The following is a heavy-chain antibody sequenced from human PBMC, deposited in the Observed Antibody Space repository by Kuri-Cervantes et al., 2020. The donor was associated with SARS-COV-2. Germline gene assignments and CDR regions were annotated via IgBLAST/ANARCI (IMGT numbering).Heavy chain of an antibody. CDR3: ARLYRGYGRNYFAY. D-gene: IGHD5-12*01. CDR1: GYSISSGYY. J-gene: IGHJ4*02. CDR2: IYHSGST. Sequence: SETLSLTCAVSGYSISSGYYWGWIRQPPGKGLEWIGSIYHSGSTYYNPSLKSRVTISEDTSKNQFSLKLSSVTAADTAVYYCARLYRGYGRNYFAYWGPGTRVTVSS. V-gene: IGHV4-38-2*01.